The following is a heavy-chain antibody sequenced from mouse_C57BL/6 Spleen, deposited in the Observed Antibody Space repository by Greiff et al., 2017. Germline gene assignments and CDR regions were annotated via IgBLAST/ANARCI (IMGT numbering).Heavy chain of an antibody. J-gene: IGHJ4*01. D-gene: IGHD2-4*01. CDR3: AREGNYDYDDGAMDY. V-gene: IGHV3-6*01. CDR2: ISYDGSN. CDR1: GYSITSGYY. Sequence: EVQLQQSGPGLVKPSQSLSLTCSVTGYSITSGYYWNWIRQFPGNKLEWMGYISYDGSNNYNPSLKNRISITRDTSKNQFFLKLNSVTTEDTATYYCAREGNYDYDDGAMDYWGQGTSVTVSS.